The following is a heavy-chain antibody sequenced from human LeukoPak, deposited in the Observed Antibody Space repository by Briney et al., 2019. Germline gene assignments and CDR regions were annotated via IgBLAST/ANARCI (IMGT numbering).Heavy chain of an antibody. Sequence: SQTLSLTCTVSGGSISSGGYYWSWIRQHPGKGLEWIGYIYYSGSTYYNPSLKSRVTISVDASKNQFSLKLSSVTAADTAVYYCATGHDHIFDYWGQGTLVTVSS. CDR2: IYYSGST. V-gene: IGHV4-31*03. D-gene: IGHD1-1*01. CDR3: ATGHDHIFDY. CDR1: GGSISSGGYY. J-gene: IGHJ4*02.